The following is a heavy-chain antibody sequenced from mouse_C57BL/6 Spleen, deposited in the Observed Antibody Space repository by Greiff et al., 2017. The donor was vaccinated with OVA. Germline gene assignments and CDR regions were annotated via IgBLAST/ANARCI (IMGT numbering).Heavy chain of an antibody. CDR2: IGSGGST. V-gene: IGHV2-2*01. CDR1: GFSLTSYG. D-gene: IGHD1-1*01. CDR3: ARNPHYYGSSYWYFDV. J-gene: IGHJ1*03. Sequence: QVQLQQSGPGLVQPSQSLSITCTVSGFSLTSYGVHWVRQSPGKGLEWLGVIGSGGSTDYNAAFISRLSISKDNSKSQVFFKMNSLQADDTAIYYCARNPHYYGSSYWYFDVWGTGTTVTVSS.